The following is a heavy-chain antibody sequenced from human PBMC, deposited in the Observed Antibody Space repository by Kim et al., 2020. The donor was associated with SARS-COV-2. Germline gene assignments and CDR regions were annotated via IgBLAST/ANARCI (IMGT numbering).Heavy chain of an antibody. CDR2: IKQDGSEK. J-gene: IGHJ5*02. Sequence: GGSLRLSCAASGFTFSSYWMSWVRQAPGKGLEWVANIKQDGSEKYYVDSVKGRFTISRDNAKNSLYLQMNSLRAEDTAVYYCARDGAPYCSGGSCYGWFDPWGQGTLVTVSS. D-gene: IGHD2-15*01. CDR3: ARDGAPYCSGGSCYGWFDP. CDR1: GFTFSSYW. V-gene: IGHV3-7*01.